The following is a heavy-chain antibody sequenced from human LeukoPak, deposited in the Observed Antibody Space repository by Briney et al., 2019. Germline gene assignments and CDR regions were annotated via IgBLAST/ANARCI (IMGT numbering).Heavy chain of an antibody. J-gene: IGHJ3*01. CDR2: INSCGRRL. Sequence: GGSLSLFCVASGFTFSTYAMNWVRQATGEGLEWFSGINSCGRRLYNPDHVKGQFTISRDNSKNTLYMHMNSLSAEDTAVYYCAKYYYSSVIYDAVDLWGQGTMVTVSS. CDR1: GFTFSTYA. V-gene: IGHV3-23*01. D-gene: IGHD3-22*01. CDR3: AKYYYSSVIYDAVDL.